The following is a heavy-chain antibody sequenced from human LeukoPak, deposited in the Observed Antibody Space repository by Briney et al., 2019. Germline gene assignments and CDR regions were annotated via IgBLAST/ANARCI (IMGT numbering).Heavy chain of an antibody. D-gene: IGHD6-13*01. Sequence: GGSLRLSCAASGFTFDDYGMSWVRQAPGKGLEWVSGINWNGGSTGYADSVKGRFPISRDNAKNSLYLQMNCLRAEDTALYYCARLIAAASVGYWGQGTLVTVSS. J-gene: IGHJ4*02. CDR1: GFTFDDYG. V-gene: IGHV3-20*04. CDR3: ARLIAAASVGY. CDR2: INWNGGST.